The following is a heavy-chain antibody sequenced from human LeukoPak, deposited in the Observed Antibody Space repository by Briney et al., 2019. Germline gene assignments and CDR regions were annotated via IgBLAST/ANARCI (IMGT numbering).Heavy chain of an antibody. D-gene: IGHD3-3*01. J-gene: IGHJ4*02. Sequence: PSETLSLTCTVSGGSISSSNYYWGWIRQPPGKGLEWIGSIYYSGSTYYNPSLKSRVTISVDTSKNQFSLKLSSVTAADTAVYYCASITPEWLSIANFDYWGQGTLVTVSS. CDR1: GGSISSSNYY. CDR3: ASITPEWLSIANFDY. V-gene: IGHV4-39*01. CDR2: IYYSGST.